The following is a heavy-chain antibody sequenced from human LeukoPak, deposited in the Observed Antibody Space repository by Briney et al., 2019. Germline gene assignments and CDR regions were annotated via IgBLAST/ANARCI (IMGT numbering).Heavy chain of an antibody. D-gene: IGHD3-10*01. Sequence: KPSETLSLTCTVSGYSISSGYYWGWIRQPPGKGLEWIGSIYHSGSTYYNPSLKSRVTISVDTSKNQFSLKLSSVTAADTAVYYCARLDGSGSLDYWGQGTLVTVSS. J-gene: IGHJ4*02. V-gene: IGHV4-38-2*02. CDR3: ARLDGSGSLDY. CDR1: GYSISSGYY. CDR2: IYHSGST.